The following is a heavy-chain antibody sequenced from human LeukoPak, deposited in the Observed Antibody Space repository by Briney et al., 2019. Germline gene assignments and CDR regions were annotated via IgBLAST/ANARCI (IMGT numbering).Heavy chain of an antibody. J-gene: IGHJ4*02. Sequence: GRSLRLSCAASGFTFSGYGVHWVRQAPGKGLEWVAVILYDGSNQYYADSVKGRFTISRDNSKNTLYLQMNSLRAEDTAVYYCAKDRGRPRVATTLYYFDYWGQGTLVTVSS. CDR2: ILYDGSNQ. V-gene: IGHV3-33*06. CDR3: AKDRGRPRVATTLYYFDY. CDR1: GFTFSGYG. D-gene: IGHD5-12*01.